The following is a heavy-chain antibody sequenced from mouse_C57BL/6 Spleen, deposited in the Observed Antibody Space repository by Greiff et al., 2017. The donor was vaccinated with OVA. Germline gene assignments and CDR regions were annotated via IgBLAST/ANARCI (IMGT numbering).Heavy chain of an antibody. V-gene: IGHV5-4*01. CDR2: ISDGGSYT. J-gene: IGHJ4*01. CDR3: ARDGDYGGGMDY. CDR1: GFTFSSYA. Sequence: EVKLVESGGGLVKPGGSLKLSCAASGFTFSSYAMSWVRQTPEKRLEWVATISDGGSYTYYPDNVKGRFTISRDNAKNNLYLQMSHLKSEDTAMYYCARDGDYGGGMDYWGQGTSVTVSS. D-gene: IGHD1-2*01.